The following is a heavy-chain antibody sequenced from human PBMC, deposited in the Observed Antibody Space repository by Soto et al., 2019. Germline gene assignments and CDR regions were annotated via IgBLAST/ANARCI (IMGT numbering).Heavy chain of an antibody. D-gene: IGHD3-22*01. Sequence: SETLSPTCSISGVSISSGDSYWSWIRQPPGESLDWIGYICDSARTYYIPSLKGRVTIGVDTAKNQFSLMLSSVTAAYTAVYYCASTGGNSAYYYWGQGTPVTVSS. J-gene: IGHJ4*02. CDR3: ASTGGNSAYYY. CDR1: GVSISSGDSY. V-gene: IGHV4-30-4*02. CDR2: ICDSART.